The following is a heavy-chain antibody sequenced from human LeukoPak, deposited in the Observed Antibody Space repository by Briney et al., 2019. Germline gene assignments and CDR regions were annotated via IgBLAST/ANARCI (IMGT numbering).Heavy chain of an antibody. CDR1: GFTFSRCA. Sequence: PGGSLRLSCSASGFTFSRCAMHWVRQAPGKGLVWVSRINTDGSSTNYADSVKGRFTISRDNAMNTLYLQMNNLRAEDTAVYYCASRTGVYWGQGTLVSVSS. CDR2: INTDGSST. V-gene: IGHV3-74*01. J-gene: IGHJ4*02. CDR3: ASRTGVY. D-gene: IGHD1-14*01.